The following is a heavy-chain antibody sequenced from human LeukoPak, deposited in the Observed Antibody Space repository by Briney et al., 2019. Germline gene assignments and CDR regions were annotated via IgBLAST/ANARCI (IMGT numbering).Heavy chain of an antibody. J-gene: IGHJ4*02. V-gene: IGHV3-74*01. D-gene: IGHD3-9*01. CDR3: VSHRYGDN. CDR1: GFTFSTYW. CDR2: ISSDGSRT. Sequence: GESLKISCAASGFTFSTYWMHWVRQAPGKGLDWVSRISSDGSRTYYADSVKGRFTISRDNANNMLYLQMNNLRAEDSAVYYCVSHRYGDNWGQGTLVTVSS.